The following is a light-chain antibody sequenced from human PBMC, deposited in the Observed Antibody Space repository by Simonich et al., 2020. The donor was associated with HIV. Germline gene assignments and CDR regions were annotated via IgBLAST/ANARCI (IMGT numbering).Light chain of an antibody. V-gene: IGKV1-9*01. CDR3: QHLNSVPFT. CDR2: AAS. Sequence: IQLTQSPSFLSASVGDRVTITCRASQGISSYLAWYQQKPGKAPKLLINAASTLQSGVQARFSGSGSGTEFTLTISSLQPEDFATYYCQHLNSVPFTFGPGTKVDI. CDR1: QGISSY. J-gene: IGKJ3*01.